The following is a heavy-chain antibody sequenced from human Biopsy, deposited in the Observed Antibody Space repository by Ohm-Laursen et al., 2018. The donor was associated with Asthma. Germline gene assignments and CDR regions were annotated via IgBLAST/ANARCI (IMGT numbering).Heavy chain of an antibody. V-gene: IGHV1-3*04. CDR1: GYNFISSA. D-gene: IGHD3-9*01. CDR3: ARTYYDFLTGQVKDVFGV. J-gene: IGHJ3*01. CDR2: VNTGNGDT. Sequence: GSSVKVPCKASGYNFISSAIHWVRQAPGQRLEWMGWVNTGNGDTKYSQKFQGRVTITRDTSASTAYMELRSLRSEGTATYYCARTYYDFLTGQVKDVFGVWGQGTMVTVSS.